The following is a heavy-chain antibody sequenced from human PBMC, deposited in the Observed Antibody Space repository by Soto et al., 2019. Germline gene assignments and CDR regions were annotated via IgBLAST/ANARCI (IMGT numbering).Heavy chain of an antibody. Sequence: SETLSLTCTVSRSSISSGGYYWSWIRQHPGKGLEWIGYIYYSGSTYYNPSLKSRVTISVDTSKNQFSLKLSSVTAADTAMYYCARVVDTDMVTRTDAFDIWGQGTMVTVS. CDR1: RSSISSGGYY. CDR3: ARVVDTDMVTRTDAFDI. V-gene: IGHV4-31*03. J-gene: IGHJ3*02. D-gene: IGHD5-18*01. CDR2: IYYSGST.